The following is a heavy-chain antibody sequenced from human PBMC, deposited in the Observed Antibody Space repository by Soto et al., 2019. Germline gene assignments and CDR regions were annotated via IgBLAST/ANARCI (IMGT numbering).Heavy chain of an antibody. V-gene: IGHV1-18*01. CDR3: ARDFGDYGFGSGDY. CDR2: ISAYNGNT. D-gene: IGHD4-17*01. CDR1: GYTFTSYG. Sequence: ASVKVSYKASGYTFTSYGISWVRQAPGQGLEWMGWISAYNGNTNYAQKLQGRVTMTTDTSTSTAYMELRSLRSDDTAVYYCARDFGDYGFGSGDYWGQGTLVTVSS. J-gene: IGHJ4*02.